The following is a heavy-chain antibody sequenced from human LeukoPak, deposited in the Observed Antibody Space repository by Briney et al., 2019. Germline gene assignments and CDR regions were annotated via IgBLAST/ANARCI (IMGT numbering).Heavy chain of an antibody. J-gene: IGHJ5*02. Sequence: QAGGSLRHSRAASGFTVRSNYMSWVRQAPGKGLEWGSVNYSGGSTYYADSVKGRFTTSRDNSKNKLYLQMNSLRAEDTAVYYCAGVVDDFWSGGGFDPWGQGTLVTVSS. CDR1: GFTVRSNY. CDR2: NYSGGST. CDR3: AGVVDDFWSGGGFDP. V-gene: IGHV3-66*01. D-gene: IGHD3-3*01.